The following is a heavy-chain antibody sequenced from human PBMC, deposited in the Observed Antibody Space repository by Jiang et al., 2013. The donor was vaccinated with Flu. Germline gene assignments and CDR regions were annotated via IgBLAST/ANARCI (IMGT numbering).Heavy chain of an antibody. V-gene: IGHV2-5*01. D-gene: IGHD3-22*01. CDR3: AHRRRYYYDSSGYSLFDY. Sequence: DDKRYSPSLKSRLTITKDTSKNQVVLTMTNMDPVDTATYYCAHRRRYYYDSSGYSLFDYWGQGTLVTVSS. J-gene: IGHJ4*02. CDR2: DDK.